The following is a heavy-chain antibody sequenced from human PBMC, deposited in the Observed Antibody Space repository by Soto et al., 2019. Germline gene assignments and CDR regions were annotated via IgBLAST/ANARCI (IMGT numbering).Heavy chain of an antibody. Sequence: ASVKVSFKASGYTFTGYYMHWVRQAPGQGLEWMGWINPNSGGTNYAQKFQGWVTMTRDTSISTAYMELSRLRSDDTAVYYCAREARNYDFWSGRYWYFDLWGRGTLVTVS. CDR2: INPNSGGT. D-gene: IGHD3-3*01. J-gene: IGHJ2*01. CDR1: GYTFTGYY. CDR3: AREARNYDFWSGRYWYFDL. V-gene: IGHV1-2*04.